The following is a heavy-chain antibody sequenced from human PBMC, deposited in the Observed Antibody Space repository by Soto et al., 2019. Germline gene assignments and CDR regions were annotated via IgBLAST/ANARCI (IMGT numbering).Heavy chain of an antibody. Sequence: EELLVESGGGLVQPGGSLTLSCAVSGFTFSDHYMEWVRQAPGKGLEWVARSRNKAKSYTTDYAASVKGRFTVSRDLSMNSLYLQMNNLKTEDTAVYYCSRMEGGWGQGTLVTVSS. D-gene: IGHD1-26*01. J-gene: IGHJ4*02. CDR1: GFTFSDHY. CDR3: SRMEGG. V-gene: IGHV3-72*01. CDR2: SRNKAKSYTT.